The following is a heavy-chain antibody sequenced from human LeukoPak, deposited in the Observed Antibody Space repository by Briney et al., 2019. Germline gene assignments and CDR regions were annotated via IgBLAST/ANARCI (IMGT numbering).Heavy chain of an antibody. CDR2: IYYSGST. J-gene: IGHJ6*02. CDR3: AREPLVRDYGMDV. Sequence: SETLSLTCTVSGGSISSYYWSWIRQPPGKGLEWIGYIYYSGSTNYNSSLKSRVTISVDTSKNQFSLKLSSVTAADTAVYYCAREPLVRDYGMDVWGQGTTVTVSS. CDR1: GGSISSYY. V-gene: IGHV4-59*01. D-gene: IGHD3-10*01.